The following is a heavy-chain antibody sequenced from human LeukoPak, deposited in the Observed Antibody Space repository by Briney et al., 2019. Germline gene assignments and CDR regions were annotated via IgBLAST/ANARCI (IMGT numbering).Heavy chain of an antibody. V-gene: IGHV4-59*12. J-gene: IGHJ5*02. CDR1: GFTFNNYA. CDR3: ARGFRSGSFTDP. D-gene: IGHD3-10*01. CDR2: MYYSGST. Sequence: PGGSLRLSCAASGFTFNNYALTWVRQTPGKGLEWVGHMYYSGSTYYNPSLKSRVTISMGTSKSQFSLRVNSVTAADTAVYYCARGFRSGSFTDPWGQGTLVTVSS.